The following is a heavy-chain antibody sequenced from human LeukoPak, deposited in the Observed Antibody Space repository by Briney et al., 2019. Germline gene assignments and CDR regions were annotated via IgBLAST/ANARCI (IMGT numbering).Heavy chain of an antibody. Sequence: SGGSLRLSCAASGFTFSSYSMTWVRQAPGKGLEWVSYISSSSSTIYYADSVKGRFTISRDNAKNSLYLQMNSLRAEDTATYYCARGKYRGTHFPFDLWGQGTLVTVSS. CDR1: GFTFSSYS. J-gene: IGHJ4*02. D-gene: IGHD1-26*01. CDR2: ISSSSSTI. CDR3: ARGKYRGTHFPFDL. V-gene: IGHV3-48*01.